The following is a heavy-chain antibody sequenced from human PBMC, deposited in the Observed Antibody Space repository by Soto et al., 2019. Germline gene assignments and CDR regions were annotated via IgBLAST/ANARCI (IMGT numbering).Heavy chain of an antibody. CDR3: ARVTGITMVRGVSFDP. CDR2: IYYSGST. CDR1: GGSISSYY. D-gene: IGHD3-10*01. V-gene: IGHV4-59*01. Sequence: SETLSLTCTVSGGSISSYYWSWIRQPPGKGLEWIGYIYYSGSTNYNPSLKSRVTISVDTSKNQFSLKLSSVTAADTAVYYCARVTGITMVRGVSFDPWGQGTLVTVSS. J-gene: IGHJ5*02.